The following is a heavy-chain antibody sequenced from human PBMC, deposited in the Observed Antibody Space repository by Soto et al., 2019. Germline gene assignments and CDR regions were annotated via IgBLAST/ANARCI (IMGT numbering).Heavy chain of an antibody. V-gene: IGHV1-3*01. CDR2: INAGNGNT. CDR3: AREDIVVVQAATCCCCYYYDFMYF. Sequence: ASVKVSCKASGYNFTSYAMHWVRQAPGQRLGWMGWINAGNGNTKYSQKFQGRVTITRDTSASTAYMELSSLRYEDTAGYYCAREDIVVVQAATCCCCYYYDFMYFWGQGTTVTVSS. CDR1: GYNFTSYA. D-gene: IGHD2-2*01. J-gene: IGHJ6*03.